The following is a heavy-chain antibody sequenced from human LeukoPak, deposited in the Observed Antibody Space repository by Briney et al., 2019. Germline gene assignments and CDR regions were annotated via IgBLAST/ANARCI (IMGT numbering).Heavy chain of an antibody. J-gene: IGHJ4*02. V-gene: IGHV1-69*01. CDR2: IIPIFGTA. Sequence: SVKVSCKASGGTFISYAISWVRQAPGQGLEWMGGIIPIFGTANYAQKFQGRVTITADESTSTAYMELSSLRSEDTAVYYCARIPYGSGSYSVGFDYWGQGTLVTVSS. CDR3: ARIPYGSGSYSVGFDY. CDR1: GGTFISYA. D-gene: IGHD3-10*01.